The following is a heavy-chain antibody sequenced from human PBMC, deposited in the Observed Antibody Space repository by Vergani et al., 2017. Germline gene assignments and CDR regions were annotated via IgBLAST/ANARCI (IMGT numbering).Heavy chain of an antibody. Sequence: QVQLVQSGAEVKKPGASVKVSCKASGYTFTSYYMHWVRQAPGQGLEWMGIINPSGGSTSYAQKFQGRVTMTRDTSTSTVYMELSSLRSEDTAVYYCAEGRRYCSSTSCYVGRDWFDPWGQGTLVTVSS. CDR2: INPSGGST. CDR1: GYTFTSYY. CDR3: AEGRRYCSSTSCYVGRDWFDP. J-gene: IGHJ5*02. V-gene: IGHV1-46*01. D-gene: IGHD2-2*01.